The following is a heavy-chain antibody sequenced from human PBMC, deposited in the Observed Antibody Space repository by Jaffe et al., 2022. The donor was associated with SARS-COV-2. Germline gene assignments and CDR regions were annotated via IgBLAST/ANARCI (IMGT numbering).Heavy chain of an antibody. J-gene: IGHJ3*02. D-gene: IGHD3-16*01. CDR2: ILLGSDVT. Sequence: QMQLVQSGPEVKKPGTSVKVSCRASGFTFTTSSMQWVRQARGQRPEWIGWILLGSDVTNYAPKLQERVTMTWDMSTGTAYMEMSSLRSEDTAVYYCAAAVPHYGQGGAFDIWGQGTMVTVSS. V-gene: IGHV1-58*02. CDR1: GFTFTTSS. CDR3: AAAVPHYGQGGAFDI.